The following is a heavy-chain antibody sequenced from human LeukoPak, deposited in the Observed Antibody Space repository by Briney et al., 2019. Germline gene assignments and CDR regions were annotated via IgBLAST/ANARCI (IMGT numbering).Heavy chain of an antibody. Sequence: GGSLRLSRAASGFTFSSYAMSWVSQAPGKGLEWVSAISGSGGSTYYADSVKGRFTISRDNSKNTLYLQMNSLRAEDTAVYYCARTPKVYCSGGSCYPDYWGQGTLVTVSS. CDR3: ARTPKVYCSGGSCYPDY. V-gene: IGHV3-23*01. CDR1: GFTFSSYA. D-gene: IGHD2-15*01. CDR2: ISGSGGST. J-gene: IGHJ4*02.